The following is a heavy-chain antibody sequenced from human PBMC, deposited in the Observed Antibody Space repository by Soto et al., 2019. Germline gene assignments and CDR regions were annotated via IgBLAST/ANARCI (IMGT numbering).Heavy chain of an antibody. CDR3: ARRLYYDSSGYVDY. J-gene: IGHJ4*02. V-gene: IGHV4-34*01. CDR1: GGSFSGYY. CDR2: INHSGST. D-gene: IGHD3-22*01. Sequence: SETLSLTCAVYGGSFSGYYWSWIRQPPGKGLEWIGEINHSGSTNYNPSLKSRVTISVDTSKNQFSLKLSSVTAADTSVYYCARRLYYDSSGYVDYWGQGTLVTVPS.